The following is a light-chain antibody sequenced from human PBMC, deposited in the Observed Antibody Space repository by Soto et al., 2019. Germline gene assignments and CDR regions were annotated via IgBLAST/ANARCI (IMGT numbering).Light chain of an antibody. Sequence: QSALTQPDSVSGSPGQSITISCTGTSSDLDGYNYVSWYQYHPGKAPKLMMYDVSNRPSVISYRFSGYKSGNTASLTISGLQDDYEAEYDCSSFTIRRNTVIVGGGTELTVL. CDR2: DVS. CDR3: SSFTIRRNTVI. V-gene: IGLV2-14*01. J-gene: IGLJ2*01. CDR1: SSDLDGYNY.